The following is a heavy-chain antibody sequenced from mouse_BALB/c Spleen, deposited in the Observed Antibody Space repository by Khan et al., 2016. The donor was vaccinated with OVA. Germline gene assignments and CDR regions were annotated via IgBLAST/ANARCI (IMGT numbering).Heavy chain of an antibody. J-gene: IGHJ2*01. CDR3: ARLFGGDFDY. Sequence: VQLKQAGPGLVKPSQSLSLTCTVTGYSITSDYAWNWIRQFPGNKLEWLGYISYSGNTHYNPSLKSRISVTRDTSKNQFFLQLNSVTTEDTATYYCARLFGGDFDYWGQGTTLTVSS. CDR1: GYSITSDYA. V-gene: IGHV3-2*02. CDR2: ISYSGNT.